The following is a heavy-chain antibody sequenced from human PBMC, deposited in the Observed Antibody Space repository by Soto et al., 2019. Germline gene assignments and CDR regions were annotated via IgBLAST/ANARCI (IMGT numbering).Heavy chain of an antibody. CDR1: GFAFSSNV. Sequence: GGSLRLSCAASGFAFSSNVMSWVRQAPGKGLEWVSGISYSGGNTYYAESVKGRFTISRDNSKSMLYLQMNSLRAEDTAVYYCAREGINNYNEYYFDSWGQGTVVTVSS. V-gene: IGHV3-23*01. CDR3: AREGINNYNEYYFDS. CDR2: ISYSGGNT. J-gene: IGHJ4*02. D-gene: IGHD4-4*01.